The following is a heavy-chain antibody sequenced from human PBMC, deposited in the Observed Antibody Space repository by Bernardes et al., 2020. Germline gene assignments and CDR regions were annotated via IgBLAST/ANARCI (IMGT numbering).Heavy chain of an antibody. Sequence: GGSLRLSCAASGFSFSSYAMSWVRQTPGKGLEWVSDISGSGGSTYYADSVKGRFTISRDNSKNTLYLQMNNLRAEDTALYYCANNIAAGRGWTVAYWGQGTLVTVSS. J-gene: IGHJ4*02. CDR2: ISGSGGST. CDR3: ANNIAAGRGWTVAY. D-gene: IGHD6-13*01. V-gene: IGHV3-23*01. CDR1: GFSFSSYA.